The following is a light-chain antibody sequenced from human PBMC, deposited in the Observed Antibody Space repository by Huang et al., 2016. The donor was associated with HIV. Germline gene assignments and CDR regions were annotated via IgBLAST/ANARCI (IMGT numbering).Light chain of an antibody. V-gene: IGKV1-39*01. Sequence: DIQMTQSPSSLSASVGDRVTITCRASQSISSYLNWYQQKPGKAPKLLIYAASSLHSGVPSRFSGSGSGTDFTLTISSLQPEDFATYYCQQSYSTPDMYTFGQGTKLEIK. CDR1: QSISSY. CDR3: QQSYSTPDMYT. J-gene: IGKJ2*01. CDR2: AAS.